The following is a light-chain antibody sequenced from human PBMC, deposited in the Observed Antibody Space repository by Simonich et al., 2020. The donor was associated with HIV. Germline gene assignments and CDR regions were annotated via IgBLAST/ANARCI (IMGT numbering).Light chain of an antibody. CDR1: SSDVGGSNY. Sequence: QSALTQPASVSGSPGQSITISCTGTSSDVGGSNYVSWYQQHPGKAPKLMIYLVSKPPAVVSNRFSGSKSGNTASLTISGLQAEDEADYYCSSYTSSSTVVFGGGTKLTVL. J-gene: IGLJ2*01. CDR3: SSYTSSSTVV. V-gene: IGLV2-14*01. CDR2: LVS.